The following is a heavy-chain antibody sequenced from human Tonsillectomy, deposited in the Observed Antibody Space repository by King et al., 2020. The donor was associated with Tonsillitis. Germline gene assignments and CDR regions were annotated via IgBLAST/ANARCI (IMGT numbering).Heavy chain of an antibody. Sequence: VQLVESGAEVKRPGASVKVSCKASGYTFIDYYIHCVRQAPGQGLEWMGWINPATGATNYGQKFQGGVIMTRDTSISTAFMELNRLTSDDTAVYYCARKEYSTSLDSWGQGSLVIVSS. CDR1: GYTFIDYY. CDR3: ARKEYSTSLDS. CDR2: INPATGAT. J-gene: IGHJ5*01. V-gene: IGHV1-2*02. D-gene: IGHD6-6*01.